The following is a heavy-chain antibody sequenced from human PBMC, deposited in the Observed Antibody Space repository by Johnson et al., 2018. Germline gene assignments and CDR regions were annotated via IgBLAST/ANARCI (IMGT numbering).Heavy chain of an antibody. V-gene: IGHV3-30*03. CDR1: GFTFSNYG. J-gene: IGHJ6*03. Sequence: QVQLVESGGGVVQPGRSLRLSCAASGFTFSNYGMHWVRQAPGKGLEGVAATSYDETNKYYANAVRGRFTISKDNSKNTLNLQVNSLRAEDTAVYYCVRDSTYTSYMDVWGKGTTVTVAS. CDR2: TSYDETNK. CDR3: VRDSTYTSYMDV. D-gene: IGHD1-1*01.